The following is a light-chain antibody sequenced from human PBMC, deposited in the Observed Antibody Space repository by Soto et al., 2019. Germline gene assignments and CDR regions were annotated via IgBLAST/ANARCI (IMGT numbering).Light chain of an antibody. J-gene: IGLJ2*01. CDR1: GSNIGAGYD. CDR3: QSFDTNLNAVV. Sequence: QSVLTQPPSVSGVPGQSVTISCIGSGSNIGAGYDVHWYQQLPGVAPKLLIFDTANRPSGVPGRFSGSKSGASASLAITGLLPEDEADFFCQSFDTNLNAVVFGGGTKLTVL. CDR2: DTA. V-gene: IGLV1-40*01.